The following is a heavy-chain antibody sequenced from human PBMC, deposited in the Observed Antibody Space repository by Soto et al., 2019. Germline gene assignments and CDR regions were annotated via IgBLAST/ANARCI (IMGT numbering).Heavy chain of an antibody. CDR2: ISAYNGNT. CDR1: GYTFTSYG. CDR3: ARNSYGGPRVGFDY. D-gene: IGHD5-18*01. Sequence: ASVKVSCKASGYTFTSYGISWVRQAPGRGLEWMGWISAYNGNTNYAQKLQGRVTMTTDTSTSTAYMELRSLRSDDTAVYYCARNSYGGPRVGFDYWGQGTLVTVSS. V-gene: IGHV1-18*01. J-gene: IGHJ4*02.